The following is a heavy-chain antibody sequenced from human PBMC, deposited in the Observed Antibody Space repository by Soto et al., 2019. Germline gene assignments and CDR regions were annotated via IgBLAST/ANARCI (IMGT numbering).Heavy chain of an antibody. J-gene: IGHJ4*02. CDR3: ARIRSGYYYDSSGYSYDY. V-gene: IGHV2-26*01. CDR2: IFSNDEK. CDR1: VFSLSNARMG. Sequence: QVTLKESGPVLVKPTETLTLTCTVSVFSLSNARMGVSWIRQPPGKALEWLAHIFSNDEKSYITSLQSRLTISKYTSKSQVVLTMTNMDPVDTATYYCARIRSGYYYDSSGYSYDYWAQGPLVTVSS. D-gene: IGHD3-22*01.